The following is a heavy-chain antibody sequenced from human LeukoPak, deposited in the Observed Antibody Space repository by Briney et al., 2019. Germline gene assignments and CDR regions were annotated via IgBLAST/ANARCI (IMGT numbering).Heavy chain of an antibody. CDR1: GGSISSYY. J-gene: IGHJ6*03. V-gene: IGHV4-4*07. CDR2: IYTSGST. Sequence: SETLSLTCTVSGGSISSYYWSWIPQPAGKGLEWIGRIYTSGSTNYNPSLKSRVTMSVDTSKNQFSLKLSSVTAADTAVYYCARDVGCSSTSCRKKYYYYYYMDVWGKGTTVTVSS. CDR3: ARDVGCSSTSCRKKYYYYYYMDV. D-gene: IGHD2-2*01.